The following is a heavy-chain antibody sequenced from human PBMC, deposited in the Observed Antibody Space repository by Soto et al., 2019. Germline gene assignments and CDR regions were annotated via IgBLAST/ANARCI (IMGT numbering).Heavy chain of an antibody. D-gene: IGHD1-1*01. V-gene: IGHV1-69*04. J-gene: IGHJ4*02. CDR1: GGAFNSYS. CDR2: IIPILGIA. CDR3: ASDQLETKEYYFDY. Sequence: GTSVKVASKESGGAFNSYSISWVQHAPGQGLEWMGRIIPILGIANYAQKFQGRVTITADKSTSTAYMELSSLRSEDTAVYYCASDQLETKEYYFDYWGQGTLVTVSS.